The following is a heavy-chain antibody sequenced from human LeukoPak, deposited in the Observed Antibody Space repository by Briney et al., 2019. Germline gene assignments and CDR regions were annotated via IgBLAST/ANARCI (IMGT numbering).Heavy chain of an antibody. V-gene: IGHV3-23*01. J-gene: IGHJ5*02. CDR2: ITGGHYAT. Sequence: GGSLRLSCAASGFSFSSFAMTWVRQAPGKGLEWVSSITGGHYATYNTDSVKGRFTISRDNAKNTLYLQMNSLRADDTAIYYCTKDPNGDYIGAFDPWGQGTLVTLSS. CDR3: TKDPNGDYIGAFDP. D-gene: IGHD4-17*01. CDR1: GFSFSSFA.